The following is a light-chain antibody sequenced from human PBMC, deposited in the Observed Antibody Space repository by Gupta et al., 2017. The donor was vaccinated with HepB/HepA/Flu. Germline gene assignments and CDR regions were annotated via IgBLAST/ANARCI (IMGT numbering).Light chain of an antibody. V-gene: IGKV3-20*01. CDR2: GAS. Sequence: EIVLTQSPGTLSLSPGERATLSCRASQSVISTYLAWYQQKPGQAPRLLIYGASSRATGIPDRFSGSGSGTDFTLTISRVEPEDFAVYFCQQHGSSPPWTFGQGTKVEIK. CDR3: QQHGSSPPWT. J-gene: IGKJ1*01. CDR1: QSVISTY.